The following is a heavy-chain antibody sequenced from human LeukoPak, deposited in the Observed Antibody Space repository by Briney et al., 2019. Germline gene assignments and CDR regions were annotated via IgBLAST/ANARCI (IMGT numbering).Heavy chain of an antibody. Sequence: GGSLRLSCAASGFTFSNYGMHWVRQAPGKGLEWVAVISYDGSYKYYADSVKGRFTISRDNSKNTLYLQMNSLRTEDTAVYYCAKDHDYHDSSGYYYWGQGTLVTVSS. D-gene: IGHD3-22*01. J-gene: IGHJ4*02. CDR2: ISYDGSYK. V-gene: IGHV3-30*18. CDR1: GFTFSNYG. CDR3: AKDHDYHDSSGYYY.